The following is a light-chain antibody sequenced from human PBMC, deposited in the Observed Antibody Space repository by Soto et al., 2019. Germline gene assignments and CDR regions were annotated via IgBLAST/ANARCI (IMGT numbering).Light chain of an antibody. CDR3: QQYKNWPPIT. V-gene: IGKV3-15*01. CDR2: RAS. Sequence: EIVMTQSPATLSVSPGETATLSCRASQSISINLAWYQLKPGQAPRLLIYRASTRATGIPARFSGSGSGTEFTLTISSLQSEDFAVYYCQQYKNWPPITFGQGTRLEIK. J-gene: IGKJ5*01. CDR1: QSISIN.